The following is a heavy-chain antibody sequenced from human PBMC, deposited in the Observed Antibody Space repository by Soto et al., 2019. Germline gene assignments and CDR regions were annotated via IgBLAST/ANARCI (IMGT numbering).Heavy chain of an antibody. J-gene: IGHJ4*02. CDR3: ARDPRRYSDSSGYYSFEF. CDR1: GYRFTTYG. Sequence: QVQLVQSGGEVKKPGASVNISCRASGYRFTTYGITWLRQAPGQGLEWIGWISGYNGETNYAQKFQDRVIVTADTSTRTAYMELRSRGSDDTAVYYCARDPRRYSDSSGYYSFEFWGQGTLVTVSS. CDR2: ISGYNGET. V-gene: IGHV1-18*01. D-gene: IGHD3-22*01.